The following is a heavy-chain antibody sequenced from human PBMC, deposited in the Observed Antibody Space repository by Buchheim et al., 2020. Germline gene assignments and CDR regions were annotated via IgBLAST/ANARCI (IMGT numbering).Heavy chain of an antibody. Sequence: QVQLQESGPGLVKPSQTLSLTCTVSGGSISSGGYYWSWIRQHPGKGLEWIGYIYYSGSTYYNPSLKSRVTISVDTSKNQFSLKLSSVTAADTAVYYCARDLSYPYYDFWSGKNRGYGMDVWGQGTT. V-gene: IGHV4-31*03. CDR2: IYYSGST. D-gene: IGHD3-3*01. J-gene: IGHJ6*02. CDR3: ARDLSYPYYDFWSGKNRGYGMDV. CDR1: GGSISSGGYY.